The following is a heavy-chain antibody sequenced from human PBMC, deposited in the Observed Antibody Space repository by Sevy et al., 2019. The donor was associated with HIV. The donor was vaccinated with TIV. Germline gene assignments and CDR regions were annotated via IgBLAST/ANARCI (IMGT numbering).Heavy chain of an antibody. J-gene: IGHJ4*02. CDR1: GYTFNSFH. D-gene: IGHD2-21*02. Sequence: ASVKVSCKASGYTFNSFHIHWVRQAPGQGLEWMGWINPYSGGTHYAQKFQGRVTLTRDTSISVAYMDLTSLRSNDTAVYYCVRDRFYGGDSVTFAGDFWGQGTLVTVSS. CDR2: INPYSGGT. CDR3: VRDRFYGGDSVTFAGDF. V-gene: IGHV1-2*02.